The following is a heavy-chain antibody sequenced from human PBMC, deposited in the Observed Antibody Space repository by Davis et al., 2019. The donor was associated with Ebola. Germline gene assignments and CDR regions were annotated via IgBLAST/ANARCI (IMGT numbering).Heavy chain of an antibody. CDR3: AREEIVVVVAATQYYYYGMDV. D-gene: IGHD2-15*01. CDR2: INPSGGST. J-gene: IGHJ6*02. CDR1: GYTFTSYY. Sequence: ASVKVSCKASGYTFTSYYMHWVRQAPGQGLEWMGIINPSGGSTSYAQKFQGRVTMTRDTSTSTVYMELSSLRSEDTAVYYCAREEIVVVVAATQYYYYGMDVWGQGTTVTVSS. V-gene: IGHV1-46*01.